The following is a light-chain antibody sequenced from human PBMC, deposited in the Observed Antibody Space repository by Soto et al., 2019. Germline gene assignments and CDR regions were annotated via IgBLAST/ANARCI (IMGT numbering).Light chain of an antibody. J-gene: IGKJ4*01. Sequence: DIVMTQSPASLAVSLGERATINCKSSQTILNSPNNKTYLAWYQQKARQAPKLLFYWASTRESGVPDRFSGSGSGTEFTLTISSLQAEDVAIYYCQQFYSTPLTFGGGTKVDIK. CDR1: QTILNSPNNKTY. CDR2: WAS. V-gene: IGKV4-1*01. CDR3: QQFYSTPLT.